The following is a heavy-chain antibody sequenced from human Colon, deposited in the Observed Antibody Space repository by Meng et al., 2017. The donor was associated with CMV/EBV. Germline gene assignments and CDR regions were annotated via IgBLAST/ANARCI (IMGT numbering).Heavy chain of an antibody. D-gene: IGHD3-16*01. CDR1: GFTFSSYA. CDR3: ARHRPGPSSLLRNDY. V-gene: IGHV3-66*02. J-gene: IGHJ4*02. CDR2: IYNDGAT. Sequence: GESLKISCAASGFTFSSYAMSWVRQAPGKGLEWVSLIYNDGATHYADSVKGRFTVSRDASKNTLYLQMNSLRPEDTALYYCARHRPGPSSLLRNDYWGQGTLVTVSS.